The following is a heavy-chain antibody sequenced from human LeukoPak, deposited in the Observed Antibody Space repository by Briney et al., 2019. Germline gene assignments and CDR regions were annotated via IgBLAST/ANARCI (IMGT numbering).Heavy chain of an antibody. J-gene: IGHJ4*02. CDR2: IWYDGSNK. CDR1: GFTFSNYG. CDR3: AGNYGPYYFDY. Sequence: GGSLRLSCAASGFTFSNYGMHWVRQAPGKGLEWVAVIWYDGSNKYYADSMKGRFTISRDNSKNTLYLQMNSLRAEDTAVYYRAGNYGPYYFDYWGQGTLVTVSS. D-gene: IGHD3-10*01. V-gene: IGHV3-33*01.